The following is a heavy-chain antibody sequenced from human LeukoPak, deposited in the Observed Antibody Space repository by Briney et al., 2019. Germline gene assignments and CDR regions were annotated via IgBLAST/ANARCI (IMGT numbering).Heavy chain of an antibody. V-gene: IGHV4-59*08. CDR2: IYYSGST. CDR1: GGSISSYY. CDR3: ARHEPLAKYFDL. J-gene: IGHJ2*01. Sequence: SETLSLTCTVSGGSISSYYWSWIRQPPGKGLEWIGYIYYSGSTNYNPSLKSRVTISVDTSKNQFSLKLSSATAADTAVYYCARHEPLAKYFDLWGRGTLVTVSS.